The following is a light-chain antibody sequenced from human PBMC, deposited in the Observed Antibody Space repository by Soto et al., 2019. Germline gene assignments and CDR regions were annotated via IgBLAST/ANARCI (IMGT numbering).Light chain of an antibody. V-gene: IGLV2-14*01. CDR3: SSYTSSSTPFV. CDR2: EVS. Sequence: QSALTQPASVSGSPGQSITISCTGTSSDVGGYNYVSWYQQHPGKAPKLMIYEVSNRPSGVSNPFSGSKSGNTASLTISGLQAEDEADYYCSSYTSSSTPFVFGTGTKLTVL. CDR1: SSDVGGYNY. J-gene: IGLJ1*01.